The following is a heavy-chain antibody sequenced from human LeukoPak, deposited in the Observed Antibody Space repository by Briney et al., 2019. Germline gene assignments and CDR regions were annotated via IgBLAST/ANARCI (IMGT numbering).Heavy chain of an antibody. D-gene: IGHD5-24*01. Sequence: PSETLSLTCGVYGGSFSGYYWSWIRQPPGKGLEWIGEINPRGSTNYDPSLKSRVTLSADTSKNQFSLTLNSVTAADTAVYYCARRRLGYYFDYWGQGTLVTVSS. CDR1: GGSFSGYY. CDR3: ARRRLGYYFDY. J-gene: IGHJ4*02. V-gene: IGHV4-34*01. CDR2: INPRGST.